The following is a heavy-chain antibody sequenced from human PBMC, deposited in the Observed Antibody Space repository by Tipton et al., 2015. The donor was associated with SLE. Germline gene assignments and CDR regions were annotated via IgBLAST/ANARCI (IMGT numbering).Heavy chain of an antibody. D-gene: IGHD5-18*01. V-gene: IGHV4-4*07. CDR2: IYSSGST. Sequence: GLVKPSETLSLTCTVSGDSISSYYWNWIRQSAGKGLEWIGRIYSSGSTKYNPSLKSRVTMSVDTSKKQFSLRLRSVTAADTAVYHCARGAPGYTAVLDFWGQGMLVTVSS. CDR1: GDSISSYY. J-gene: IGHJ4*02. CDR3: ARGAPGYTAVLDF.